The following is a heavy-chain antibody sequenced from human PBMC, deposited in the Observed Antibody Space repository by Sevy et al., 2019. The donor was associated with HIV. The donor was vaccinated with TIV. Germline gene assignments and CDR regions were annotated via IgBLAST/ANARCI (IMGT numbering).Heavy chain of an antibody. V-gene: IGHV4-59*01. D-gene: IGHD3-22*01. CDR2: IYYSGST. CDR3: ARVGDTSGYYDYYFDY. J-gene: IGHJ4*02. CDR1: GGSISSYY. Sequence: SETLSLTCTVSGGSISSYYWSWIRQPPGKGLEWIGYIYYSGSTNYNPSLKSRLTISLDTSKNQFSLKLSSVTAADTAVYYCARVGDTSGYYDYYFDYWGQGTLVTVSS.